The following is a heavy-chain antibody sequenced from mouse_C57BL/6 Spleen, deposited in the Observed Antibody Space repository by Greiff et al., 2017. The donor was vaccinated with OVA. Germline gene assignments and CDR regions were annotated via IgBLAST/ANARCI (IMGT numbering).Heavy chain of an antibody. V-gene: IGHV1-69*01. CDR1: GYTFTSYW. CDR2: IDPSDSYT. CDR3: ARLVYDYADASFDY. Sequence: QVQLQQPGAELVMPGASVKLSCKASGYTFTSYWMHWVKQRPGQGLEWIGEIDPSDSYTNYNQKFKGKSTLTVDKSSSTAYMQLSSLTSEDSAVYYCARLVYDYADASFDYWGQGTTLTVSS. J-gene: IGHJ2*01. D-gene: IGHD2-4*01.